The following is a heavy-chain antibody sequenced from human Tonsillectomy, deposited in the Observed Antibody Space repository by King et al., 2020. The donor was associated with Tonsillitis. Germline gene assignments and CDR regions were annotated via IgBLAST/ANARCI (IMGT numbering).Heavy chain of an antibody. CDR2: INEGSSFI. CDR3: SRDGPRLARSSALDI. J-gene: IGHJ3*02. Sequence: VQLVESGGGLVQPGGSLRRSCATSGFSFSSYGMNGVRQAPGKGLEWLSYINEGSSFIYYADSVKGRFTISRDNAKNSLYLQMSSLRDEDAAVYYCSRDGPRLARSSALDIWGQGNMVTVSS. D-gene: IGHD3-10*01. V-gene: IGHV3-48*02. CDR1: GFSFSSYG.